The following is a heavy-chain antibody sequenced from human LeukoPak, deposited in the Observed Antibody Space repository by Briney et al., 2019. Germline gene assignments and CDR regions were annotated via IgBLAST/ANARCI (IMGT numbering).Heavy chain of an antibody. CDR1: GFTFSSYS. Sequence: GGSLRLSCAASGFTFSSYSMNWVRQAPGKGLEWVSAISHSGGTTYYADSVKGRFTISRDNSKNTLYLQMNSLRAKDTAVYYCAKIRSVYCSGGSCFEFDYWGQGTLVTVSS. CDR3: AKIRSVYCSGGSCFEFDY. J-gene: IGHJ4*02. CDR2: ISHSGGTT. V-gene: IGHV3-23*01. D-gene: IGHD2-15*01.